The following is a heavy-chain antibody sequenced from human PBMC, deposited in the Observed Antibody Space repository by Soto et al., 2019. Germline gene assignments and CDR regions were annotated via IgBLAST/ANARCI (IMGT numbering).Heavy chain of an antibody. D-gene: IGHD6-13*01. J-gene: IGHJ6*02. Sequence: GGSLRLSCAPSGFTFSSHAMSWVRQAPGKGLEWVSSISGSGGSTYFADSVKGRFTISRDNSKNTLYLQMISLRAEDTAIYYCAKTKGIGYFYFYGMDVWGQGTTVTVSS. CDR2: ISGSGGST. V-gene: IGHV3-23*01. CDR1: GFTFSSHA. CDR3: AKTKGIGYFYFYGMDV.